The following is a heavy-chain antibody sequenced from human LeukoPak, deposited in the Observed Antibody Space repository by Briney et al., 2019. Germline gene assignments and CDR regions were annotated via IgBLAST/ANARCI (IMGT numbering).Heavy chain of an antibody. CDR1: GFTFSSFA. J-gene: IGHJ4*02. CDR3: ARGRPHGNDY. D-gene: IGHD4-23*01. V-gene: IGHV3-30-3*01. CDR2: ISYDGSNK. Sequence: PGGSLRLSCAASGFTFSSFAMHWVRQAPGKGLEWVAVISYDGSNKNYADSVKGRFTISRDNSKNTLYLQMNSLRAEDTAVYYCARGRPHGNDYWGRGTLVTVSS.